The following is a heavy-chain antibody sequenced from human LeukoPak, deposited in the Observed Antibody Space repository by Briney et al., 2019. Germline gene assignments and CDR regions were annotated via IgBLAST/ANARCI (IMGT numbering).Heavy chain of an antibody. V-gene: IGHV3-30*02. CDR2: IRSNGINK. CDR3: AKLENSTMVFDS. Sequence: SGGSLRLSCAASGFTFSSYAMHWVRQAPGKGLEWVAIIRSNGINKYYVDSVKGRFTISRDNSKSMLYLQMNSLRAEDTAVYFCAKLENSTMVFDSWGQGTLVTVSS. CDR1: GFTFSSYA. J-gene: IGHJ4*02. D-gene: IGHD3-10*01.